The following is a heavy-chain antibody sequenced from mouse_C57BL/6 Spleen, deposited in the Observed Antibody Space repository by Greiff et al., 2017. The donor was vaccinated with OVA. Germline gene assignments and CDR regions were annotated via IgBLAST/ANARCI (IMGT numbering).Heavy chain of an antibody. D-gene: IGHD2-2*01. J-gene: IGHJ2*01. Sequence: QVQLQPPGAELVKPGASVKMSCKASGYTFTSYWITWVKQRPGQGLEWIGDIYPGSGSTNYNEKFKSKATLTVDTSSSTAYMQLSRRTSEDSAVYYCEGVTRNYFDYWGKGTTLTVSS. CDR2: IYPGSGST. CDR3: EGVTRNYFDY. CDR1: GYTFTSYW. V-gene: IGHV1-55*01.